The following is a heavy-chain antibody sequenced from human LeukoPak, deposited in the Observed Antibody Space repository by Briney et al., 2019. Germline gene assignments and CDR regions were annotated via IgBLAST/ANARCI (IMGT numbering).Heavy chain of an antibody. CDR2: ISAYNGNT. V-gene: IGHV1-18*01. J-gene: IGHJ5*02. CDR1: GYTFTSYG. Sequence: GASVKVSCKASGYTFTSYGISWVRQAPGQGLEWMGWISAYNGNTNYAQKLQGRVTMTTDTSTSTAYMELRSLGSDDTAVYYCARLGEQWLVEARGDWFDPWGQGTLVTVSS. D-gene: IGHD6-19*01. CDR3: ARLGEQWLVEARGDWFDP.